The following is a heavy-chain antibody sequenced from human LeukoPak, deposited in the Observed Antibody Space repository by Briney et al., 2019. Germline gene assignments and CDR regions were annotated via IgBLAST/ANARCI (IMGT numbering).Heavy chain of an antibody. CDR2: INPNSGGT. Sequence: ASVKVSCKASGGIFSNYGISWVRQAPGQGLEWMGWINPNSGGTNYAQKFQGRVTMTRDTSISTAYMELSSLRSEDTAVYYCARGRQWIYYMDVWGKGTTVTVSS. V-gene: IGHV1-2*02. CDR1: GGIFSNYG. J-gene: IGHJ6*03. D-gene: IGHD6-19*01. CDR3: ARGRQWIYYMDV.